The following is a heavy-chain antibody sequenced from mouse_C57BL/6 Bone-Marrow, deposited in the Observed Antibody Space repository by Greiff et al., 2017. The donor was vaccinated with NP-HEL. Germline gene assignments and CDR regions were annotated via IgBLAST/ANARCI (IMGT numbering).Heavy chain of an antibody. CDR2: IDPENGDT. D-gene: IGHD2-4*01. CDR1: GFNIKDDY. V-gene: IGHV14-4*01. Sequence: EVQLQQSGAELVRPGASVKLSCTASGFNIKDDYMHWVKQRPEQGLEWIGWIDPENGDTEYASKFQGKATITADTSSNPAYLQLSSLTSEDTAVYYCTSILILYDYDGAFDVWGTGTTVTVSS. J-gene: IGHJ1*03. CDR3: TSILILYDYDGAFDV.